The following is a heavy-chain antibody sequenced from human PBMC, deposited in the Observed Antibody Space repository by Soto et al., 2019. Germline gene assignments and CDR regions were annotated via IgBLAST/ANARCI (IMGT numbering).Heavy chain of an antibody. D-gene: IGHD3-10*01. J-gene: IGHJ4*02. V-gene: IGHV4-34*01. Sequence: QVQLQQWGAGLLKPSETLSLTCAVYGGSFSGYYWSWIRQPPGKGLEWIGEINHSGSTNYNPSLKSRVTISVDTSKNQFSLKLSSVTAADTAVYYCAREKRITMVRGDSHFDYWGQGTLVTVSS. CDR1: GGSFSGYY. CDR2: INHSGST. CDR3: AREKRITMVRGDSHFDY.